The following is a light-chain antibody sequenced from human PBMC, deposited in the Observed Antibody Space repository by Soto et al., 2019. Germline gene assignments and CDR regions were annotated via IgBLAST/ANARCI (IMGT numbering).Light chain of an antibody. CDR2: DVS. Sequence: QSALTQPASVSGSPGQSITISCTGTSSDVGGYNYVSWYQQHPGKVPKLMIYDVSNRPSGVSNRFSGSKSGNTASLTISGLQAEDEADYYCSSYTSNSTLYVFGTRTKLTVL. V-gene: IGLV2-14*01. J-gene: IGLJ1*01. CDR3: SSYTSNSTLYV. CDR1: SSDVGGYNY.